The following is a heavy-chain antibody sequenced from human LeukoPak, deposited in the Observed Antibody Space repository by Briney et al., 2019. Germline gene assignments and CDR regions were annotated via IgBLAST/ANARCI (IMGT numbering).Heavy chain of an antibody. CDR1: GYNFTSYW. CDR3: ARAHYDFWSAPGYYYYYMDV. J-gene: IGHJ6*03. CDR2: IYPGDSDT. V-gene: IGHV5-51*01. D-gene: IGHD3-3*01. Sequence: GESLKISCKGSGYNFTSYWIGWVRQMPGKGLEWMGIIYPGDSDTRYSPSFQGQVTISADKSISTAYLQWSSLKASDTAMYYCARAHYDFWSAPGYYYYYMDVWGKGTTVTVSS.